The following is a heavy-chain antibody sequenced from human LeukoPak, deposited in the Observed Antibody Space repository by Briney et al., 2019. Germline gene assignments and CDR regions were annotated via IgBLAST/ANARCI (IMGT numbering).Heavy chain of an antibody. CDR1: GGSISSSSYY. V-gene: IGHV4-39*07. D-gene: IGHD4-17*01. CDR2: IYYSGST. Sequence: SSETLSLTCTVSGGSISSSSYYWGWIRQPPGKGLEWIRSIYYSGSTYYNPSLKSRVTISVDTSKNQFSLKLSSVTAADTAVYYCAGYSDYGDYGNYFDYWGQGTLVTVSS. CDR3: AGYSDYGDYGNYFDY. J-gene: IGHJ4*02.